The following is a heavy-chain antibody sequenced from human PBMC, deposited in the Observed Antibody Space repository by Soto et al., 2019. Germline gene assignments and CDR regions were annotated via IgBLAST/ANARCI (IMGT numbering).Heavy chain of an antibody. CDR1: GFTFSSYA. CDR3: AKDRRQLVTFFDY. V-gene: IGHV3-23*01. J-gene: IGHJ4*02. CDR2: ISGSGGST. Sequence: EVQLLESGGGLVQPGGSLRLSCAASGFTFSSYAMSWVRQAPGKGLEWVSAISGSGGSTYYADSVKGRFTISRDNSKNTLYLQLNSLRAEDTAVYYCAKDRRQLVTFFDYWGQGTLVTVSS. D-gene: IGHD6-13*01.